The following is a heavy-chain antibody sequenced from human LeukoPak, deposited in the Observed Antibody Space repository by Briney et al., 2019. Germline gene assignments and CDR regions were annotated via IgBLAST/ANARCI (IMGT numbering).Heavy chain of an antibody. CDR3: ARKGYCSGGSCYYYFDY. J-gene: IGHJ4*02. CDR1: GFTFSSYS. CDR2: FSSSSSYI. Sequence: TGGSLRLSCAASGFTFSSYSMNWVRQAPGKGLEWVSSFSSSSSYIYYADSVKGRFTISRDNAKNSLYLQMNSLRAEDTAVYYCARKGYCSGGSCYYYFDYWGQGTLVTVSS. V-gene: IGHV3-21*01. D-gene: IGHD2-15*01.